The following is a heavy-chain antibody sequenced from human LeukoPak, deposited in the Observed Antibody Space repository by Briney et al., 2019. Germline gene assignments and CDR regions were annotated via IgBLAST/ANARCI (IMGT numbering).Heavy chain of an antibody. Sequence: SETLSLTCTVSGGSISGYYWNWMRQPPGKGLEWIGYFYYSGSTNYNPFLRSRVTMSLDTSKNQFSLKLSSVTAADTAVYYCAGGSGWLFDYWGQGIPVTVSP. CDR1: GGSISGYY. V-gene: IGHV4-59*01. CDR2: FYYSGST. CDR3: AGGSGWLFDY. D-gene: IGHD6-19*01. J-gene: IGHJ4*02.